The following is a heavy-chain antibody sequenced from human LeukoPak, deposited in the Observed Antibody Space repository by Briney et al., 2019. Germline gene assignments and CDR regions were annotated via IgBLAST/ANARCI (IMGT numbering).Heavy chain of an antibody. CDR2: IIPIFGTA. V-gene: IGHV1-69*13. Sequence: ASVKVSCKASGGTFSSYAISWVRQAPGQGLEWMGGIIPIFGTANYAQKFQGRVTITADESTSTAHMELSSLRSEDTAVYYCASEAAAGLTRQHWGQGTLVTVSS. J-gene: IGHJ1*01. CDR3: ASEAAAGLTRQH. CDR1: GGTFSSYA. D-gene: IGHD6-13*01.